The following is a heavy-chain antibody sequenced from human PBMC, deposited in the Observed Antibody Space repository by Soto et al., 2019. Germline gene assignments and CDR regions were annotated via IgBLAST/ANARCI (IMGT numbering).Heavy chain of an antibody. CDR2: IYYSGST. Sequence: SETLSLTCTVSGGSISSGDYYWSWIRQPPGKGLEWIGYIYYSGSTYYSPSLKSRVTISVDTSKNQFSLKLSSVTAADTAVYYCARVATVTTSIDYWGQGTLVTVSS. CDR3: ARVATVTTSIDY. D-gene: IGHD4-17*01. J-gene: IGHJ4*02. CDR1: GGSISSGDYY. V-gene: IGHV4-30-4*01.